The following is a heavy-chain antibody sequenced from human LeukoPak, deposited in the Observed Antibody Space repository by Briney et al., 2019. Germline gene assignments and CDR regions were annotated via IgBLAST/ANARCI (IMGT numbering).Heavy chain of an antibody. D-gene: IGHD1-26*01. CDR1: GGTFSNNA. J-gene: IGHJ4*02. V-gene: IGHV1-46*01. CDR2: INLSAGTT. Sequence: ASVKVSCKASGGTFSNNAISWVRQAPGQGLEWMGVINLSAGTTNYAQKFQGRVTMTRDMSTSTVYMELSSLTSEDTAVYYCAREMGVGSTMGYFYYWGQGTLVTVSS. CDR3: AREMGVGSTMGYFYY.